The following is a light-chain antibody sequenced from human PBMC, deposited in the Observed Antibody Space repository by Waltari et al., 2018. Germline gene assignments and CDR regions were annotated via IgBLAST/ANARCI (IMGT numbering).Light chain of an antibody. J-gene: IGKJ4*01. Sequence: EIVLTQSPATLSLSPGERATLSCWASQSVRTYLVWYQQKPGQAPRLFISDVSNRATGIPARFSGSGSGTDFTLTISSLEPEDFAIYYCQQRYSWPLTFGGGTKVEIK. CDR2: DVS. V-gene: IGKV3-11*01. CDR1: QSVRTY. CDR3: QQRYSWPLT.